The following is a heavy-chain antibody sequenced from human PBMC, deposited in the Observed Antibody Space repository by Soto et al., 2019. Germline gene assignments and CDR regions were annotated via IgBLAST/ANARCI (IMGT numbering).Heavy chain of an antibody. D-gene: IGHD3-16*01. CDR3: ANHDRMGMTTLYYYYMDV. CDR2: ITGSGGNT. J-gene: IGHJ6*03. CDR1: GFTFSTYA. Sequence: EVQLLESGGDLVQPGGSLRLSCAASGFTFSTYAMSWVRQAPGKGLEWVSSITGSGGNTYYAGSVKGRFAISRDNSKNTLYLQITGLRAKDTAVYYCANHDRMGMTTLYYYYMDVWGEGTTVTVSS. V-gene: IGHV3-23*01.